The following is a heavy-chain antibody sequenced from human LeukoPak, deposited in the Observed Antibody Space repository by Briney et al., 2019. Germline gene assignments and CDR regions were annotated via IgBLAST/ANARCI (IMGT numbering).Heavy chain of an antibody. Sequence: SETLSLTCTVSGGSIRSSYYYWGWIRQPPGKGLEWIGSIYDSGSTYYNPSLKSRVTISVDTSKNQFSLKLNSFTAPDTALYFFARHFGPWGQGTLVTVSS. J-gene: IGHJ5*02. CDR2: IYDSGST. CDR1: GGSIRSSYYY. CDR3: ARHFGP. V-gene: IGHV4-39*01. D-gene: IGHD3-16*01.